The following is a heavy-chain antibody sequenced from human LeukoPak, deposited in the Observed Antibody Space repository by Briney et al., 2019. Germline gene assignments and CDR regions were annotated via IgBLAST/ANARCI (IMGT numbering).Heavy chain of an antibody. D-gene: IGHD5/OR15-5a*01. V-gene: IGHV3-9*03. J-gene: IGHJ4*02. CDR3: AKDRLSGYSVGVVDY. CDR1: GFTFDDYA. Sequence: PGRSLRLSCAASGFTFDDYAMHWVRQAPGKGLEWVSGISWNSGNIGYADSVKGRFTISRDNAKNTLYLQMNSLRAEDMALYYCAKDRLSGYSVGVVDYWGQGTLVTVSS. CDR2: ISWNSGNI.